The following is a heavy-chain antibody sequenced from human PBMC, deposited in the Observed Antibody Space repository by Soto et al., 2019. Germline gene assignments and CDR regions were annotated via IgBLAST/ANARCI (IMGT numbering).Heavy chain of an antibody. CDR1: GVSINGCY. CDR2: IYYTGST. CDR3: TRGGSYSGYDAFDY. Sequence: PSETLSLTCSVSGVSINGCYWTWIRQPPGKGLEWIGHIYYTGSTDYNPSLKSRVTISVDTSKTQFSLKLSSVTAADTALYFCTRGGSYSGYDAFDYWGLGTLVTVSS. D-gene: IGHD5-12*01. V-gene: IGHV4-59*01. J-gene: IGHJ4*02.